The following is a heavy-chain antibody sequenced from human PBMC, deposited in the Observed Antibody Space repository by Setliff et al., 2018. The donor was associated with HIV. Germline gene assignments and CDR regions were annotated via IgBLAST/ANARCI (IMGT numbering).Heavy chain of an antibody. CDR2: IYYNGKI. J-gene: IGHJ6*02. V-gene: IGHV4-39*01. CDR1: GGSISSSSYY. D-gene: IGHD2-15*01. CDR3: ARRGESTGSWFSSWYSYDMDV. Sequence: SETLSLTCTVSGGSISSSSYYWGWIRQPPGKGLEWIGSIYYNGKIFYNPSLRSRVTIFVDSSKSELSLRLKSVTAADTAVYYCARRGESTGSWFSSWYSYDMDVWGQGTTVTVSS.